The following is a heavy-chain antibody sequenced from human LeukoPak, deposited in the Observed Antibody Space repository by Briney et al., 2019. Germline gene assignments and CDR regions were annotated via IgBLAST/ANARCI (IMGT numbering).Heavy chain of an antibody. Sequence: PGGSLRLSCAASGFTFSRYWMSWVRQAPGKGLEWVANIKQDGSEKYYVDSVKGRFTISRDNAKNSLYLQMNSLRAEDTAVYYWARDRSDYYDSSGQVDYWGQGTLVTVSS. J-gene: IGHJ4*02. V-gene: IGHV3-7*01. D-gene: IGHD3-22*01. CDR3: ARDRSDYYDSSGQVDY. CDR2: IKQDGSEK. CDR1: GFTFSRYW.